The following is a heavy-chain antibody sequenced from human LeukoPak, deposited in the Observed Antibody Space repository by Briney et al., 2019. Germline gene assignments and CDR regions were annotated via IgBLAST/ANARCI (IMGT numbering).Heavy chain of an antibody. D-gene: IGHD1-7*01. CDR3: ARIAATTSPDGY. J-gene: IGHJ4*02. V-gene: IGHV1-2*02. CDR1: GYTFTGYY. CDR2: INPNSGGT. Sequence: ASVKVSCKASGYTFTGYYMHWVRQAPGQGLEWMGWINPNSGGTNYAQKFQGRVTMTRDTSISTAYMELSRLRSDDTAVYYCARIAATTSPDGYWGQGTLVTVSS.